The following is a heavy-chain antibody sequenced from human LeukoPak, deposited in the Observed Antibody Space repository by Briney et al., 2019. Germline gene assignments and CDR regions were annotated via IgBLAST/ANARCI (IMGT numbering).Heavy chain of an antibody. CDR2: IYTGVNT. Sequence: GGSLRLSCAASVFTVDSNYLSGVGQAPGKGLGGCSGIYTGVNTYYAASGKGPVTISRDFSKNTVFVHMNRMRAEDTDMSYCERGDDSGYSAYFAYWGQGALVTVSS. J-gene: IGHJ4*02. CDR3: ERGDDSGYSAYFAY. CDR1: VFTVDSNY. V-gene: IGHV3-53*01. D-gene: IGHD3-22*01.